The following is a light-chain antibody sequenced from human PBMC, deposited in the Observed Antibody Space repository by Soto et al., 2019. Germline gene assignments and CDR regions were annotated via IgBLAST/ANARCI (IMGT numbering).Light chain of an antibody. CDR3: HQCGSSPET. V-gene: IGKV3-20*01. CDR1: QSVSSTY. CDR2: SAS. Sequence: XILLTQSPCTLSWSPGERTTRSCRSIQSVSSTYLAWYQQKPGQAPRLLIYSASSRATGIPERLSCSGSGTDFTITISTLEPEDFAVYYCHQCGSSPETFGQGTKVAIK. J-gene: IGKJ1*01.